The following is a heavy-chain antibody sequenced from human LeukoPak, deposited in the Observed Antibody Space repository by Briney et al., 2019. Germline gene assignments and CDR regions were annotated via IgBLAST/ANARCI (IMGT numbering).Heavy chain of an antibody. Sequence: PGGSLRLSCAASGFTFSSYAMYWVRQAPGKGLEWVAVISYDGSNKYYADSVKGRFTISRDNSKNTLYLQMNSLRAEDTAVYYCAREAESFDYWGQGTLVTVSS. V-gene: IGHV3-30-3*01. D-gene: IGHD2-15*01. CDR2: ISYDGSNK. CDR1: GFTFSSYA. CDR3: AREAESFDY. J-gene: IGHJ4*02.